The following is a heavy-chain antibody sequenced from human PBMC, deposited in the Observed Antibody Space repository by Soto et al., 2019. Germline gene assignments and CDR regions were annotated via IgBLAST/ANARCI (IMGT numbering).Heavy chain of an antibody. CDR2: VYYTGST. CDR3: ARDRRNSPDFFES. J-gene: IGHJ4*02. V-gene: IGHV4-30-4*01. D-gene: IGHD4-4*01. Sequence: SETLSLTCSVSGGSINSDEFYWTWIRQPPGEGLQWIGHVYYTGSTSYSPALESRLTISLDTSRNQFSLRLISMNAADTAVYYFARDRRNSPDFFESWGQGTLVNVSS. CDR1: GGSINSDEFY.